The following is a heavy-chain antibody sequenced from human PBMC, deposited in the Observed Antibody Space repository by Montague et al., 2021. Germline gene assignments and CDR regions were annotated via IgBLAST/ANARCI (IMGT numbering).Heavy chain of an antibody. Sequence: SLRLSCAASGFTFSNYCMTWVRQAPGKGLEWVAVIHYGGAIYADSVKGRFTISRDDSKNMLYLQMNILRAEDTALYYCVKGRSRLDYWGQGTLVTVSS. V-gene: IGHV3-23*03. D-gene: IGHD6-13*01. CDR3: VKGRSRLDY. CDR2: IHYGGAI. CDR1: GFTFSNYC. J-gene: IGHJ4*02.